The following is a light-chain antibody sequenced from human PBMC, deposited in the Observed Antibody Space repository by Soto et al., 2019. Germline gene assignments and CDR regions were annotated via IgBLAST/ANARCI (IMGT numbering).Light chain of an antibody. V-gene: IGKV1-39*01. Sequence: DIPMTQSPSSLSASVGDRVTITCRASQSISSYLNWYQQKPGKAPKLLIYAASSLQSGGPSRFSGSGSGTDFTLTISSLQPEDFATYYCQQSYSTPPTWTFGQGTKVEIK. CDR1: QSISSY. CDR2: AAS. CDR3: QQSYSTPPTWT. J-gene: IGKJ1*01.